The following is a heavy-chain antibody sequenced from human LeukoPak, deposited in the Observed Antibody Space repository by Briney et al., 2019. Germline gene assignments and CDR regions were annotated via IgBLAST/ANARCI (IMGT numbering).Heavy chain of an antibody. V-gene: IGHV3-7*01. CDR3: AREVMATITFFDY. CDR1: GFTFTSYW. CDR2: IKDDGAEK. J-gene: IGHJ4*02. Sequence: GGSLRLSCAASGFTFTSYWMSWVRQAPGKGLEWVANIKDDGAEKYYVDSVKGRFTISRDNAKNSLYLQMNSLRAEDTAVYYCAREVMATITFFDYWGQGTLVTVSS. D-gene: IGHD5-24*01.